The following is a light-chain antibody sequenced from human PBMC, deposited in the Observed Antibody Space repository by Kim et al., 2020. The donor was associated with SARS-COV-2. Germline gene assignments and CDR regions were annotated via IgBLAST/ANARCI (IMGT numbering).Light chain of an antibody. Sequence: GRTVTSSSTRSSGTFASSDVQWYQQRPGSVPTTVIFEDYQRPSGVPDRFSGSVDSSSNSASLTISGLKTEDEADYYCQSYDDTNAVFGGGTQLTVL. V-gene: IGLV6-57*03. CDR3: QSYDDTNAV. CDR2: EDY. J-gene: IGLJ3*02. CDR1: SGTFASSD.